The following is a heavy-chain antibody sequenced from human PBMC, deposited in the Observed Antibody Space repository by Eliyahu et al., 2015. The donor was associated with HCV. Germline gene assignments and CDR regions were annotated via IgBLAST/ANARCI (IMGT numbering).Heavy chain of an antibody. D-gene: IGHD3-10*01. CDR1: GFXFNNYA. Sequence: EVQLLESGGGLVQPGGSLRLSCVASGFXFNNYAMAWVRQTPEKGLEWVSAVSGSGGDTYYVDSVKGRFTASRDNSKNTLYLQMNSLRAEDTAVYYCGKEEHYASGNPYFIYIEYWGQGALVTVSS. CDR2: VSGSGGDT. CDR3: GKEEHYASGNPYFIYIEY. J-gene: IGHJ4*02. V-gene: IGHV3-23*01.